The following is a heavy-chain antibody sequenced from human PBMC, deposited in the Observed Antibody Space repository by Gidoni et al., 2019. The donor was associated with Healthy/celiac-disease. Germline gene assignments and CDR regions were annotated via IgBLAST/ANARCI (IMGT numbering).Heavy chain of an antibody. D-gene: IGHD2-2*01. V-gene: IGHV3-11*06. J-gene: IGHJ4*02. Sequence: GRFTISRDNAKNSLYLQMNSLRAEDTAVYYCARGPLWGCSSTSCDPHFDYWGQGTLVTVSS. CDR3: ARGPLWGCSSTSCDPHFDY.